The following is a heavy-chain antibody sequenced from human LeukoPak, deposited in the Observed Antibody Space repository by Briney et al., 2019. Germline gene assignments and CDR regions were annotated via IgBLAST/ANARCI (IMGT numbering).Heavy chain of an antibody. CDR3: AKVVRSSGWDFDY. D-gene: IGHD6-19*01. J-gene: IGHJ4*02. V-gene: IGHV3-23*01. CDR1: GFTFSSYA. CDR2: ISGSGGGT. Sequence: GGSLRLSCATSGFTFSSYAMSWVRQAPGKGLEWVSSISGSGGGTYYADSVKGRFTISRDNSKNTLYLQMSSLRVEDTAVYFCAKVVRSSGWDFDYWGQGTLVTVSS.